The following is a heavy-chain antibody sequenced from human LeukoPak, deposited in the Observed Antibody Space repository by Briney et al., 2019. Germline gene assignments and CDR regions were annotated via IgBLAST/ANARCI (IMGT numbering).Heavy chain of an antibody. CDR3: AREGSMTARPFVSIDY. CDR1: GGSISSYY. CDR2: IHASGST. J-gene: IGHJ4*02. Sequence: SETLSLTCTVSGGSISSYYWSWIRQPAGKGLEWIGRIHASGSTDYNPSLESRVTMSVDTSKSQCSLRLSSVTAADTAVYYCAREGSMTARPFVSIDYWGQGTLVTVSS. V-gene: IGHV4-4*07. D-gene: IGHD6-6*01.